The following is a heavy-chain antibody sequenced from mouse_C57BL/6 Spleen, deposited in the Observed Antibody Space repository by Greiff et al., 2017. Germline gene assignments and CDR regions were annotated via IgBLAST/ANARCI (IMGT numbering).Heavy chain of an antibody. CDR2: ISDGGSYT. D-gene: IGHD2-12*01. Sequence: EVKLVESGGGLVKPGGSLKLSCAASGFTFSSYAMSWVRQTPEKRLEWVATISDGGSYTYYPDNVKGRFTISRDNAKNNLYLQMGHLKSGDTAMDYCARDYDGGGDAMDYWGQGTSVTVSS. CDR3: ARDYDGGGDAMDY. V-gene: IGHV5-4*01. J-gene: IGHJ4*01. CDR1: GFTFSSYA.